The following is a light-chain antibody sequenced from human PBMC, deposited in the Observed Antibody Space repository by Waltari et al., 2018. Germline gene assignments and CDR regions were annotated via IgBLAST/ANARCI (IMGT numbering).Light chain of an antibody. CDR3: QQRSSWTPHT. V-gene: IGKV3-11*01. J-gene: IGKJ2*01. CDR2: DAS. Sequence: EIVLTQSPATLSLSPGETATLSCRASQSVGTYLAWYQQKPGQAPRLLIYDASNTATGIADRFRGSGSGTDFPLTISSLEPEDFAVYYCQQRSSWTPHTFGQGARLEIK. CDR1: QSVGTY.